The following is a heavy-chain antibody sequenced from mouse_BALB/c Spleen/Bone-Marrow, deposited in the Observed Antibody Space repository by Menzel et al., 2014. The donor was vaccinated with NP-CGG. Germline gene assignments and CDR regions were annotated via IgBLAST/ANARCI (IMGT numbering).Heavy chain of an antibody. CDR3: SRGSDYEAMDY. V-gene: IGHV1-22*01. CDR2: VNPNNGGA. J-gene: IGHJ4*01. CDR1: GYSFTGHY. Sequence: EVQLQQSGPDLVKPGASVKMSCKASGYSFTGHYMHWVKQSHGKSLEWIGRVNPNNGGATYNQKFRGKAILTVNKSSSTAYMELRSLTSEDSAVYYCSRGSDYEAMDYWGQGTSATVSS.